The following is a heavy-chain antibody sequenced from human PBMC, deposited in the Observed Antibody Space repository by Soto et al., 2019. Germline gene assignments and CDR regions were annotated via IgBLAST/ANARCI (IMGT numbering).Heavy chain of an antibody. CDR3: ARPFSAMGV. V-gene: IGHV3-53*02. CDR1: GFTVSSDS. J-gene: IGHJ6*02. CDR2: IYSDNNT. Sequence: EVQLVETGGDLIQPGGSLRLSCAPSGFTVSSDSMTWVRQAPGKGLEWISIIYSDNNTDYADSVKGRFSISRDTSKNILYLQMNSLGAEDTAEYYCARPFSAMGVWGQGTTVTVSS.